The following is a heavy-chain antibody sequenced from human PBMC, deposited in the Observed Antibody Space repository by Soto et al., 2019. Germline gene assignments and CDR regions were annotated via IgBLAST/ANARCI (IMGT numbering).Heavy chain of an antibody. D-gene: IGHD6-13*01. V-gene: IGHV2-70*01. CDR2: IDWDDDK. J-gene: IGHJ5*02. CDR3: ARTERDGATGFDP. CDR1: GFSLSTSGMC. Sequence: GSVTTLVNPTQTLTLACTFSGFSLSTSGMCVSWIRQPPGKALEWLAPIDWDDDKYYSTSLKTRLTISKDTSKNQVVLTMTNMDPVDTATYYCARTERDGATGFDPWGQGTLVTVSS.